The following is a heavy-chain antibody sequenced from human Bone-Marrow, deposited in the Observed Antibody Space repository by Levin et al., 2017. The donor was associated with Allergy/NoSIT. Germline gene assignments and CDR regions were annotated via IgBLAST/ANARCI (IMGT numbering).Heavy chain of an antibody. Sequence: GGSLRLSCAASGFTFSSFALSWVRQAPGKGLEWVSVISGSGDTTYYADSVKGRFTISRDNSKNTPYLQMNSLRAEDTAIYYCVKDSRTGYRRGVPGVIDPWSQGTPVAVSS. CDR1: GFTFSSFA. D-gene: IGHD3-10*01. CDR3: VKDSRTGYRRGVPGVIDP. CDR2: ISGSGDTT. J-gene: IGHJ5*02. V-gene: IGHV3-23*01.